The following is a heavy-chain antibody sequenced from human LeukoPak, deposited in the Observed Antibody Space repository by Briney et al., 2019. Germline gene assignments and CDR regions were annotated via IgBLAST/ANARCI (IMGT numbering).Heavy chain of an antibody. CDR1: GFTFSSYG. CDR2: ISYDGSNK. J-gene: IGHJ4*02. V-gene: IGHV3-30*18. CDR3: AKDHCDSSGYPDY. Sequence: GRSLRLSCAASGFTFSSYGMHWVRQAPGKGLEWVAVISYDGSNKYYADSVKGRFTISRDNSKNTLYLQMNSLRAEDTAVYYCAKDHCDSSGYPDYWGQGTLVTVSS. D-gene: IGHD3-22*01.